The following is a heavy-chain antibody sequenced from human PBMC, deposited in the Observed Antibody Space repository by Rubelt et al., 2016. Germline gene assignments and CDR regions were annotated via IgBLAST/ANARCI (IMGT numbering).Heavy chain of an antibody. V-gene: IGHV2-70*01. CDR3: ARLVAGLPFDY. D-gene: IGHD6-19*01. J-gene: IGHJ4*02. CDR1: GFSLSTSGMC. Sequence: QVTLRESGPALVKPTQTLTLTCTFSGFSLSTSGMCVSWIRQPPGKALEWLALIDWDDAKYYSTSLKTRPTIYKDTSKDRVVLTMTNMDPVDTATYCCARLVAGLPFDYWGQGSLVTVSS. CDR2: IDWDDAK.